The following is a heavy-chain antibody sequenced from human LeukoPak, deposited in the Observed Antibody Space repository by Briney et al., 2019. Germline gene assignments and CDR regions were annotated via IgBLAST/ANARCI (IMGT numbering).Heavy chain of an antibody. CDR2: IGPSGSTI. J-gene: IGHJ4*02. Sequence: GGSLRLSCAASGFTFSVYSMNWFRLAPGKGLEWVSYIGPSGSTIYYADSVKGRFTISRDNAKNSLHLQMNGLRAEDTAVYYCARMRYSSLDYWGQGNLVTVSS. V-gene: IGHV3-48*01. CDR1: GFTFSVYS. CDR3: ARMRYSSLDY. D-gene: IGHD6-13*01.